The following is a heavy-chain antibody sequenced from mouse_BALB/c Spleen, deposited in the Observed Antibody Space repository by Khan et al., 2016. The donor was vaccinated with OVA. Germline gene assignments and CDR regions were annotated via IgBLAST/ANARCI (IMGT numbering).Heavy chain of an antibody. J-gene: IGHJ2*01. D-gene: IGHD1-1*01. V-gene: IGHV5-9-3*01. CDR2: ISSGGSYT. CDR3: ARSPGYYGSNYFDY. CDR1: GFTFSSYA. Sequence: EVELVESGGGLVKPGGSLKLSCAASGFTFSSYAMSWVRQTPEKRLEWVATISSGGSYTYYPDSVKGRFTLSIDNVKNSVYLQMRSLRSEDTAMYYCARSPGYYGSNYFDYWGQGTTLTVSS.